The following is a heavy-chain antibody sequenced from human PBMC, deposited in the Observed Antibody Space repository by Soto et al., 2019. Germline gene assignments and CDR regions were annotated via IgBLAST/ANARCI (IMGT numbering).Heavy chain of an antibody. CDR2: ISAYNGNT. J-gene: IGHJ6*02. Sequence: ASVKVSCKASGYIFTSYGISWVRQAPGQGLEWMGWISAYNGNTNYAQKLQGRVTMTTDTSTGTAYMELRSLRSDDTAVYYCARLLKIGYSYGFYYGMDVWGQGTTVTVSS. D-gene: IGHD5-18*01. V-gene: IGHV1-18*01. CDR3: ARLLKIGYSYGFYYGMDV. CDR1: GYIFTSYG.